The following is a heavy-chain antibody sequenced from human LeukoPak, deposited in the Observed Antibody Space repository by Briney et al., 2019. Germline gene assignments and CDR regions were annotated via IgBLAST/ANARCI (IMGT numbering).Heavy chain of an antibody. CDR1: GFTFSSYA. J-gene: IGHJ4*02. CDR2: ISGSGGST. Sequence: GGSLRLSCAASGFTFSSYAMSWVRQAPGKGLEWVSAISGSGGSTYYADSVKGRFTISRDNSKNTLYLQMNSLRAEDTAVYYCANSPMVRGVTRLSDYWGQGTLVTVSS. CDR3: ANSPMVRGVTRLSDY. D-gene: IGHD3-10*01. V-gene: IGHV3-23*01.